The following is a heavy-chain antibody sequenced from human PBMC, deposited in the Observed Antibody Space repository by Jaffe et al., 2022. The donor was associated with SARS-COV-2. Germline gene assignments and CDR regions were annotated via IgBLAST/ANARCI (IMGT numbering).Heavy chain of an antibody. CDR2: ISSSSSTI. V-gene: IGHV3-48*01. CDR1: GFTFSSYS. D-gene: IGHD3-22*01. CDR3: ARGGTYYYDSSGYTTMGY. J-gene: IGHJ4*02. Sequence: EVQLVESGGGLVQPGGSLRLSCAASGFTFSSYSMNWVRQAPGKGLEWVSYISSSSSTIYYADSVKGRFTISRDNAKNSLYLQMNSLRAEDTAVYYCARGGTYYYDSSGYTTMGYWGQGTLVTVSS.